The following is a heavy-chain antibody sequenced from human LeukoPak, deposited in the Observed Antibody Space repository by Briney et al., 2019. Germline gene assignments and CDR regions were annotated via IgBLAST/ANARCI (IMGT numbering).Heavy chain of an antibody. V-gene: IGHV4-30-4*01. CDR1: GGSISSGDYY. D-gene: IGHD2-15*01. CDR3: ARLGYCSGGSCSQGGDY. Sequence: SETLSLTCTVSGGSISSGDYYWSWIRQPPGQGLEWIGYIYYSGSTYYNPSLKSRVTISVDTSKNQFSLKLSSVTAADTAVYYCARLGYCSGGSCSQGGDYWGQGTLVTVSS. J-gene: IGHJ4*02. CDR2: IYYSGST.